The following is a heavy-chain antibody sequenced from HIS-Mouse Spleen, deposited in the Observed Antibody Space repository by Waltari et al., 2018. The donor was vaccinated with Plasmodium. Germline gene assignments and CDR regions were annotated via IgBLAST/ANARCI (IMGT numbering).Heavy chain of an antibody. D-gene: IGHD6-6*01. J-gene: IGHJ4*02. V-gene: IGHV3-13*01. CDR2: IGTAGDK. CDR1: GFTFSSYD. CDR3: ARGPTYSSSYYFDY. Sequence: EVQLVESGGGLVQPGGSLRLSCAASGFTFSSYDMHWVRQATGKGLEWVSAIGTAGDKYYPGSVKGRFTISRENAKNSLYLQMNSLRAGDTAVYYCARGPTYSSSYYFDYWGQGTLVTVSS.